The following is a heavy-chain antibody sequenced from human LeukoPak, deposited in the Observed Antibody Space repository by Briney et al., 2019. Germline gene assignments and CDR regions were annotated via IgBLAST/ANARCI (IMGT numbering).Heavy chain of an antibody. CDR3: ARQADVPSAIGYFDY. Sequence: SETLSLTCAVSDYSVSTGYYWGWIRQPPGKGLEWIGSISHGGSTHYNASLKSRVTISVETSKNQFSLKLTSVTAADTAVYYCARQADVPSAIGYFDYWGQGTLVTVSS. CDR2: ISHGGST. CDR1: DYSVSTGYY. D-gene: IGHD2-2*01. V-gene: IGHV4-38-2*01. J-gene: IGHJ4*02.